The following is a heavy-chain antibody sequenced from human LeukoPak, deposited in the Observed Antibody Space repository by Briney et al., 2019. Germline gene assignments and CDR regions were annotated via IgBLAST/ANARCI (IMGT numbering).Heavy chain of an antibody. Sequence: ASVKVSCKASGYTFTSYGISWVRQAPGQRLEWMGWISAYNGNTNYAQKLQGRVTMTTDTSTSTAYMELRSLRSDDTAVYYCARVDYGDFNAFDIWGQGTMVAVSS. D-gene: IGHD4-17*01. J-gene: IGHJ3*02. V-gene: IGHV1-18*01. CDR1: GYTFTSYG. CDR2: ISAYNGNT. CDR3: ARVDYGDFNAFDI.